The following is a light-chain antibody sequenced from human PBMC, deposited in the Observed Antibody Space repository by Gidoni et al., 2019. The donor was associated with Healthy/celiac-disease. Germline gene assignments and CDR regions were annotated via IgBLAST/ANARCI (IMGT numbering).Light chain of an antibody. V-gene: IGKV1-39*01. J-gene: IGKJ2*04. CDR1: QSISSY. Sequence: DIQMTPSPSSLSASVGDRVTITCRASQSISSYLNWYQQKPGKAHKLLIYAASSLQSGVPSRFSGSGSGTDFTLTISSLQPEDFATYYCQQSYSTLMCSFGQGTKLEIK. CDR2: AAS. CDR3: QQSYSTLMCS.